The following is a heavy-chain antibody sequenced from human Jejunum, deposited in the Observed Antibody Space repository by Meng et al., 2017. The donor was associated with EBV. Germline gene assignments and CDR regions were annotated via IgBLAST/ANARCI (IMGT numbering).Heavy chain of an antibody. D-gene: IGHD4-17*01. V-gene: IGHV4-30-2*01. CDR2: IYHIGST. Sequence: RQRQKSGSGLVKPSQTLSLTCAVSGDSITRGAYLWSWIRQPPGKGLEWIGNIYHIGSTYYNPSLKSRVTISVDRSKNQFSLKLTSVTAADTAVYYCARGGPDFGDYVPFDYWGQGTLVTVSS. J-gene: IGHJ4*02. CDR3: ARGGPDFGDYVPFDY. CDR1: GDSITRGAYL.